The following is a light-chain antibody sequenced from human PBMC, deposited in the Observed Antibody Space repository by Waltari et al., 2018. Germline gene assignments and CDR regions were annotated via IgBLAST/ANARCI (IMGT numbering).Light chain of an antibody. CDR3: QQYNNWET. Sequence: EIAMTQSPATLSVSPGERVTLSCRASQSVSSNLAWYQQKPGQAPRLLIYGASTRATGIPARFSGSGSGTEFTLTISSLQSEDFAVYYCQQYNNWETFGQGTKVEIK. J-gene: IGKJ1*01. V-gene: IGKV3-15*01. CDR1: QSVSSN. CDR2: GAS.